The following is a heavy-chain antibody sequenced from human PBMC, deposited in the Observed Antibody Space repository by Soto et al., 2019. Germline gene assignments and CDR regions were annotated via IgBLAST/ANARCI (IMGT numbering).Heavy chain of an antibody. CDR2: INAGNGNT. CDR3: ARGPRGYDFLTGYYDYYYYMDF. CDR1: GYTFTSYA. D-gene: IGHD3-9*01. V-gene: IGHV1-3*01. J-gene: IGHJ6*03. Sequence: ASVKVSCKASGYTFTSYAMHWVRQAPGQRLEWMGWINAGNGNTKYSQKFQGRVTITRDTSASTAYMELSSLRSEDTAVYYCARGPRGYDFLTGYYDYYYYMDFWGKGTTVTVSS.